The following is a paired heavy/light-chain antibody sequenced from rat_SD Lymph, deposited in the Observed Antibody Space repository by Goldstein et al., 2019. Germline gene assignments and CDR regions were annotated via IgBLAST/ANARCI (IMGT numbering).Light chain of an antibody. CDR3: QQYYDYPYT. Sequence: DIQMTQSPASLSASLGETVTIECRASEDIYNGLAWYQQKPGKSPQLLIYNANSLHTGVPSRFSGSGSGTQYSLKINSLQSEDVASYFCQQYYDYPYTFGAGTKLELK. J-gene: IGKJ2-3*01. CDR2: NAN. V-gene: IGKV12S36*01. CDR1: EDIYNG.
Heavy chain of an antibody. J-gene: IGHJ2*01. CDR1: GFTFSNYG. Sequence: EVQLVESGGGLVQPGRSMKLSCAASGFTFSNYGMAWVRQAPTKGLEWVATISYDGSSTYYRDSVKGRFTISRDNAKSTLYLQMNSLRSEDTATYYCTRDRGYGFFDYWGQGVMVTVSS. D-gene: IGHD1-7*01. V-gene: IGHV5-29*01. CDR2: ISYDGSST. CDR3: TRDRGYGFFDY.